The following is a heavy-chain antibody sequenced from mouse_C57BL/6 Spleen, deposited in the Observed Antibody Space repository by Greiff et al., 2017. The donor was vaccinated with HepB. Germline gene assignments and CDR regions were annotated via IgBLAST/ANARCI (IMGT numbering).Heavy chain of an antibody. CDR2: INPSTGGT. V-gene: IGHV1-42*01. J-gene: IGHJ3*01. CDR1: GYSFTGYY. CDR3: ANDWFAY. Sequence: VQLKESGPELVKPGASVKISCKASGYSFTGYYMNWVKQSPEKSLEWIGEINPSTGGTTYNQKFKAKATLTVDKSSSTAYMQLKSLTSEDSAVYYCANDWFAYWGQGTLVTVSA.